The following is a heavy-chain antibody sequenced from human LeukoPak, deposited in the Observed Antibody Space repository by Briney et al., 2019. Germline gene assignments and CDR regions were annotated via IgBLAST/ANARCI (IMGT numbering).Heavy chain of an antibody. CDR2: IYYSGST. V-gene: IGHV4-59*11. Sequence: PSETLSLTCTVAGASISSHYWSWIRQPPGKGLEWIGYIYYSGSTNYNPSLKSRVTISVDTSKNQFSLKRSSVTAADTAVYYCAVGRYDFWSGYLNWFDPWGQGTLVTVSS. CDR1: GASISSHY. J-gene: IGHJ5*02. D-gene: IGHD3-3*01. CDR3: AVGRYDFWSGYLNWFDP.